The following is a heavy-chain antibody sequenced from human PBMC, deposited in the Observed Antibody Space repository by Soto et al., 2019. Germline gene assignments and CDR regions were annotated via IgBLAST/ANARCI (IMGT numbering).Heavy chain of an antibody. CDR1: GGSISSGGYY. D-gene: IGHD6-13*01. CDR2: IYYSGGT. J-gene: IGHJ5*02. CDR3: ARDGGIAAAGSHNWFDP. V-gene: IGHV4-31*03. Sequence: SETLSLTCTVSGGSISSGGYYWSWIRQHPGKGLEWIGYIYYSGGTYYNPSLKSRVTISVDTSKNQFSLKLSSVTAADTAVYYCARDGGIAAAGSHNWFDPWGQGTLVTVSS.